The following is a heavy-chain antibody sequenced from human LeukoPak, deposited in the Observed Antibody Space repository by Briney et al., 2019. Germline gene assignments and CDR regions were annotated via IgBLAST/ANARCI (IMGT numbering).Heavy chain of an antibody. J-gene: IGHJ6*03. V-gene: IGHV1-2*02. CDR2: INPNSGGT. CDR1: GYTFTGYY. CDR3: APLSYYMDV. Sequence: ASVKVSCKASGYTFTGYYMHWVRQAPGQGLEWMGWINPNSGGTNYAQQFQGRVTMTRDTSISTAYMVLSRLRSDDTAVYYCAPLSYYMDVWGKGTTVTVSS.